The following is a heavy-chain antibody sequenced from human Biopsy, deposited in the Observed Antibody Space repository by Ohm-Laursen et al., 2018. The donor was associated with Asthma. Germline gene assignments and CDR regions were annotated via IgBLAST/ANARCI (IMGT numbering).Heavy chain of an antibody. Sequence: SSVKVSCKASGYTFNSAGITWVRQAPGQGLEWMGWISVYNGNTKVAQKLQDRVTMITDTSTSTAYVELRSLRSDDTAVYFCARAVDYSHYYGIDVWGQGTTVTVS. D-gene: IGHD3-10*01. CDR1: GYTFNSAG. V-gene: IGHV1-18*01. J-gene: IGHJ6*02. CDR2: ISVYNGNT. CDR3: ARAVDYSHYYGIDV.